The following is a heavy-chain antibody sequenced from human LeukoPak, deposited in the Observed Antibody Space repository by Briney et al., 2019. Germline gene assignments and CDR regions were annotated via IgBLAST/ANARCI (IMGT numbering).Heavy chain of an antibody. J-gene: IGHJ4*02. CDR2: ILYDGTNK. CDR1: GFTFSSYG. CDR3: AKDPSWGRPQLAHFDY. V-gene: IGHV3-33*06. Sequence: GGSLRLSCAASGFTFSSYGMHWVRQAPGKGLEWVAVILYDGTNKYYADSVKGRFTISRDNTKNSLYLQMNGLRAEDTAVYYCAKDPSWGRPQLAHFDYWGQGTLVTVSS. D-gene: IGHD3-16*01.